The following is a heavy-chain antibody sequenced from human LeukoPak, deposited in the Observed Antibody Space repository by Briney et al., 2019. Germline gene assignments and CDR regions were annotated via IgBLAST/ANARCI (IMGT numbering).Heavy chain of an antibody. D-gene: IGHD6-13*01. CDR1: GGSISSSNW. V-gene: IGHV4-4*02. CDR2: IYHSGST. Sequence: SETLSLTCAVSGGSISSSNWWSWVRQPPGKGLEWIGEIYHSGSTNYNPSLKSRVTISVDKSKNQFSLKLSSVTAADTAVYYCARLWGQQLAYFDYWGQGTLVTVSS. J-gene: IGHJ4*02. CDR3: ARLWGQQLAYFDY.